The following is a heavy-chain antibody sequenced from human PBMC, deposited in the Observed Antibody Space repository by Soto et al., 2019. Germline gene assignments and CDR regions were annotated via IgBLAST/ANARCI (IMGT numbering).Heavy chain of an antibody. CDR1: GFSFSAYA. D-gene: IGHD2-8*02. CDR3: VRARQNLVVNEYFQY. Sequence: QVQLVESGGGVVQPGRSLRLSCAASGFSFSAYAIHWVRQAPGKGLEWVALISYDETTTYYADSVKGRFTISRDNSKNTLYLQMNGLRSEDTAVYYCVRARQNLVVNEYFQYWGQGTLVIVSS. V-gene: IGHV3-30-3*01. CDR2: ISYDETTT. J-gene: IGHJ1*01.